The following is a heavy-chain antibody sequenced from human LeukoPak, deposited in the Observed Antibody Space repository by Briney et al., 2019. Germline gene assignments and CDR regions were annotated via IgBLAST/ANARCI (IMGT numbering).Heavy chain of an antibody. Sequence: GGSLRLSCAASGFTFSSYEMNWVRQAPGKGLAWVSYISSSGSTIYYADSVKGRFTISRDNAKNSLYLQMNSLRAEDTAVYYCARGNWNDGHYYYGMDDWGQGTTVTVSS. CDR1: GFTFSSYE. D-gene: IGHD1-20*01. V-gene: IGHV3-48*03. J-gene: IGHJ6*02. CDR3: ARGNWNDGHYYYGMDD. CDR2: ISSSGSTI.